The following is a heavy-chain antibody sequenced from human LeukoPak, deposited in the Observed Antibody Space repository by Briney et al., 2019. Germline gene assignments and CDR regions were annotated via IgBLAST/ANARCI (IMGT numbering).Heavy chain of an antibody. V-gene: IGHV1-18*01. J-gene: IGHJ3*02. CDR3: ARDLVYCSSTSCYVAHAFDI. Sequence: GASMKVSCKASGYTFTSYGISWVRQAPGQGLEWMGWISAYNGNTNYAQKLQGRVTMTTDTSTSTAYMELRSLRSDDTAVYYCARDLVYCSSTSCYVAHAFDIWGQGTMVTVSS. CDR2: ISAYNGNT. D-gene: IGHD2-2*01. CDR1: GYTFTSYG.